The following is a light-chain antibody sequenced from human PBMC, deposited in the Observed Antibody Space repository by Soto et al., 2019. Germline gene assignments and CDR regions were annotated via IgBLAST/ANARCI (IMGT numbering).Light chain of an antibody. V-gene: IGLV2-23*01. CDR3: CSYAGSNTLV. Sequence: QSALTQPASVSGSPGQSITISCTGTSSDVGSYNLVSWYQQHPGKAPKIMNYEDNERASGVSNRFSGYNSGNTASLAISGLQAEDEAYYYCCSYAGSNTLVFGGGTKLTVL. J-gene: IGLJ3*02. CDR1: SSDVGSYNL. CDR2: EDN.